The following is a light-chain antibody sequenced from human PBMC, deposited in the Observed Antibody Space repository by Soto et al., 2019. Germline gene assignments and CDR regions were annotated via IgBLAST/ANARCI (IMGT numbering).Light chain of an antibody. CDR2: RNN. CDR3: AAWDDSLNGQV. V-gene: IGLV1-44*01. Sequence: QSVLTQPPSASGTPGQRVTISCSGGSSNIGSNTVNWYQHLPGTAHQLLIYRNNQRPSGVPDRFSGSMSGTSASLSIGGLQSEYEADYYCAAWDDSLNGQVFGGGTKLTVL. J-gene: IGLJ2*01. CDR1: SSNIGSNT.